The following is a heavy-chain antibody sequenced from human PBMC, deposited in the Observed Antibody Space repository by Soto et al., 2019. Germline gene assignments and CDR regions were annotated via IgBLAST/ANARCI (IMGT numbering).Heavy chain of an antibody. J-gene: IGHJ6*02. V-gene: IGHV4-59*02. CDR1: GDSVTSHY. CDR2: MHYTGFS. D-gene: IGHD3-10*01. Sequence: SEXLSLTCSFSGDSVTSHYLTWIRQSPEKGLEWIGYMHYTGFSHYNPSLKSRLTTSVDTSKNQFTLKLTSVAAADTAVYYCARGSLRGAKPPYSYSGMDVWGQGTTVTVSS. CDR3: ARGSLRGAKPPYSYSGMDV.